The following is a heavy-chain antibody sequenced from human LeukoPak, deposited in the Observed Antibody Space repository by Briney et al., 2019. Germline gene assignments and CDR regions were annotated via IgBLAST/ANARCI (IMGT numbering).Heavy chain of an antibody. CDR2: MNPNSGNT. CDR3: ARGEVPGLYSSSWYDYYYMDV. Sequence: PMASVKVSCKASGYTFTSYDINWVRQATGQGLEWMGWMNPNSGNTGYAQKFQGRVTMTRNTSISTAYMELSSLRSEDTAVYYCARGEVPGLYSSSWYDYYYMDVWGKGTTVTISS. CDR1: GYTFTSYD. V-gene: IGHV1-8*01. J-gene: IGHJ6*03. D-gene: IGHD6-13*01.